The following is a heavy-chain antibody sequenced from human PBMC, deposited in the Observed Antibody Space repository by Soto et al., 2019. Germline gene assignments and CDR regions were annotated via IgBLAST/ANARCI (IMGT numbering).Heavy chain of an antibody. D-gene: IGHD3-9*01. J-gene: IGHJ4*02. CDR3: VAPATRAGHYSAIKY. Sequence: QVQLVQSGAEVKKPGASVKVSCKLSGVHWVRQAPGKELEWMGTFDPGDHEAIYAPKFQGRVTMTEDTSTNSAYLELSSLTSEDTAMYYCVAPATRAGHYSAIKYWGQGSLVTVSS. V-gene: IGHV1-24*01. CDR2: FDPGDHEA. CDR1: GV.